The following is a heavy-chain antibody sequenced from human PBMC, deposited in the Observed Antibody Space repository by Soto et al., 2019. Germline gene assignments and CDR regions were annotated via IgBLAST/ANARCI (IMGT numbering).Heavy chain of an antibody. CDR3: ARGWFGPDV. CDR2: SDNAGTDS. D-gene: IGHD3-10*01. J-gene: IGHJ6*04. V-gene: IGHV3-74*01. CDR1: GFTLSGRS. Sequence: EVQLVESGGGLVQPGGSLRLSCAASGFTLSGRSMHWVRQAPGKGLVRVSGSDNAGTDSTYADSVKGRFTSSRDNAKNMLYLQMNSLRVEDTAVYYCARGWFGPDVWGKGTTVTVSS.